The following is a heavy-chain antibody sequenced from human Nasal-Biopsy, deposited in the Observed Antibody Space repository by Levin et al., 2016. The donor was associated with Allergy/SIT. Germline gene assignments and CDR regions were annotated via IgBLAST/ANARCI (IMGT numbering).Heavy chain of an antibody. CDR2: ISSGSRYI. V-gene: IGHV3-21*01. D-gene: IGHD4-23*01. CDR1: GFAFSTYA. Sequence: GGSLRLSCAASGFAFSTYAINWVRQAPGKGLEWVSSISSGSRYIYYADSVKGRFTISRDDAKRSLYLQMNSLRAEDTAVYYCAREGPLDYGGNLDYWGQGTLVTVSS. J-gene: IGHJ4*02. CDR3: AREGPLDYGGNLDY.